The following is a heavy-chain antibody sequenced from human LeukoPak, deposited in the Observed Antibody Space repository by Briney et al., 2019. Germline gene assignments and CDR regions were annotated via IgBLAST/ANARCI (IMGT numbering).Heavy chain of an antibody. CDR2: IYYSGST. CDR1: GGSISSSSYY. CDR3: ARHLDYYDSSGFQNWFDP. Sequence: SETLSLTCTVSGGSISSSSYYWGWIRQPPGKGLEWIGSIYYSGSTYYNPSLKSRVTISVDTSKNQFSLKLSSVTAADTAVYYCARHLDYYDSSGFQNWFDPWGQGTLVTVSS. J-gene: IGHJ5*02. D-gene: IGHD3-22*01. V-gene: IGHV4-39*01.